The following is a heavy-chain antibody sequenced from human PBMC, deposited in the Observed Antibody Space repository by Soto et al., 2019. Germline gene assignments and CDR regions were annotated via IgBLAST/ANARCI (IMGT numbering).Heavy chain of an antibody. J-gene: IGHJ4*02. CDR2: INPKSGDK. CDR1: GYTFTGYY. Sequence: ASVKVSCKASGYTFTGYYMHWVRQAPGQGLEWMGWINPKSGDKNYAQKFKGWVTMTRDTSISTAYMELTRLTSDDTAVYYCARDRYTYGPEFDFWGQGTPVTVSS. D-gene: IGHD5-18*01. V-gene: IGHV1-2*04. CDR3: ARDRYTYGPEFDF.